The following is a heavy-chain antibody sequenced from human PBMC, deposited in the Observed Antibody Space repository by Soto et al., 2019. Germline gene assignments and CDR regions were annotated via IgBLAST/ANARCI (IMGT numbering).Heavy chain of an antibody. Sequence: GGSLRLSCAASGFTVSDHYMDWVRQAPGKGLEWVGRTRNKVNSFTTEYAASVKGRFTISRDDSRNSLYLQMNSLKTEDTAVYYCARGRNRFDYWGLGTLVTVSS. V-gene: IGHV3-72*01. CDR2: TRNKVNSFTT. CDR1: GFTVSDHY. J-gene: IGHJ4*02. CDR3: ARGRNRFDY.